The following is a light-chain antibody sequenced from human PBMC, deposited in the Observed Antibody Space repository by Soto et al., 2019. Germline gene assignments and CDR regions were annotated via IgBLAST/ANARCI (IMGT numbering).Light chain of an antibody. CDR2: GNS. V-gene: IGLV1-40*01. Sequence: QSVLTQPPSVSGAPGQRVTISCTGSSSNIGAGYDVHWYQQLPGTAPKLLIYGNSNRPSGVPDRFSGSKSGTSASLAITGLQAEDEADYYCQSYDSRLSSSNVVFGGGTKLTVL. J-gene: IGLJ2*01. CDR3: QSYDSRLSSSNVV. CDR1: SSNIGAGYD.